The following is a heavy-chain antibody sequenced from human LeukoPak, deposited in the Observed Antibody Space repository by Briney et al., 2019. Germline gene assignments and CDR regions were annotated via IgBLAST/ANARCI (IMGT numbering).Heavy chain of an antibody. CDR3: ARGRYCSGGSCYSVGGNWFDP. D-gene: IGHD2-15*01. V-gene: IGHV4-31*03. J-gene: IGHJ5*02. Sequence: PSETLSLTCTVSGVSISSGGYYWSWIRQHPGKGLEWIGYIYYSGSTYYNPSLKGRVTISVDTSKNQFSLKLSSVTAADTAVYYCARGRYCSGGSCYSVGGNWFDPWGQGTLVTVSS. CDR2: IYYSGST. CDR1: GVSISSGGYY.